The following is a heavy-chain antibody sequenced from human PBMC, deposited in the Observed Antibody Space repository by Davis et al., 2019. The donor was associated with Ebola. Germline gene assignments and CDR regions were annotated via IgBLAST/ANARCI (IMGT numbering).Heavy chain of an antibody. V-gene: IGHV1-58*01. CDR2: IVVCSGNK. Sequence: AASVKVSCKTSGFTFTNSAVQWVRQTRGQRLEWIGWIVVCSGNKNFAQKFQERLTITRDMSTSTAYLELSSLRSEDTAVYYCAADGNMRAVAGIFDIWGQGTMVTVSS. D-gene: IGHD6-19*01. CDR3: AADGNMRAVAGIFDI. J-gene: IGHJ3*02. CDR1: GFTFTNSA.